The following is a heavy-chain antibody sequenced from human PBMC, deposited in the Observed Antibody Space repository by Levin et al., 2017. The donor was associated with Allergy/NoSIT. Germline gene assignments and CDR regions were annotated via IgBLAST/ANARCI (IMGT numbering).Heavy chain of an antibody. CDR2: VNWDGRST. J-gene: IGHJ4*02. CDR3: ERVPPTVTTQNYFDL. V-gene: IGHV3-20*01. D-gene: IGHD4-17*01. Sequence: KGLECVSGVNWDGRSTGYADSVKGRFTISRDNAKNSLYLHIHSLRVEDTAFYHCERVPPTVTTQNYFDLWGRGTLVTVSS.